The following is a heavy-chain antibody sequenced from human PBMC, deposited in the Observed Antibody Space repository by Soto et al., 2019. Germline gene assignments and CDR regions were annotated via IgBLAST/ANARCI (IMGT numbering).Heavy chain of an antibody. CDR1: GYTFSGFY. CDR2: INPNSGGT. CDR3: ASAAVTGTAGLDF. D-gene: IGHD6-19*01. J-gene: IGHJ4*02. V-gene: IGHV1-2*02. Sequence: ASVKVSCRASGYTFSGFYMHWVRQAPGQGLEWMGWINPNSGGTKSAEKFQGRVTMTRDTSISTAYMELSRLTSDDTAVYYCASAAVTGTAGLDFWGQGTQVTVSS.